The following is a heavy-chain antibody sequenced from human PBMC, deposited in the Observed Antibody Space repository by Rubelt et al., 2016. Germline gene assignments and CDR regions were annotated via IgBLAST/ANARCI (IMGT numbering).Heavy chain of an antibody. CDR2: IDHSGST. Sequence: QVQLHQWGAGLWRPSETLSLTCAVYGGSFSGSYWNWLRQPPGKGLEWIGEIDHSGSTNCNPSLKSRVTISVDASKNQFSLKLSSVTAADTAVYYCARSGSRLNWFDPWGQGTLVTVSS. D-gene: IGHD3-3*01. J-gene: IGHJ5*02. CDR1: GGSFSGSY. CDR3: ARSGSRLNWFDP. V-gene: IGHV4-34*01.